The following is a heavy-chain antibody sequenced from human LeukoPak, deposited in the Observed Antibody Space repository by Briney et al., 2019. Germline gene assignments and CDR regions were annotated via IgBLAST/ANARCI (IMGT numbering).Heavy chain of an antibody. Sequence: PSETLSLTCGVSGGSISTSYWWSWVRQPPGKGLEWIGEIYHSSSTNYNPSLKSRVTISMDKSKNQFSLNMSSVTAADTAVYYCARFGTVTTSPLTWFDPWGQGTLVTVSS. CDR3: ARFGTVTTSPLTWFDP. D-gene: IGHD4-17*01. V-gene: IGHV4-4*02. J-gene: IGHJ5*02. CDR1: GGSISTSYW. CDR2: IYHSSST.